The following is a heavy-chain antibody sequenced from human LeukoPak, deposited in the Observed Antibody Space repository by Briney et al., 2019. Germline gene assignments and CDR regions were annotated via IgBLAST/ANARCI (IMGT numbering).Heavy chain of an antibody. CDR1: GGSLSSYY. CDR3: ARDYGGSSPFDF. V-gene: IGHV4-59*12. D-gene: IGHD4-23*01. Sequence: PSETLSLPCPVSGGSLSSYYWSWVRPPPGKGPEWNGSIHYNGNTKYNPSPKSPVTITVDTSKNQVSLKLSSVNAPDTVFYYCARDYGGSSPFDFWGQGTLVTVSS. J-gene: IGHJ4*02. CDR2: IHYNGNT.